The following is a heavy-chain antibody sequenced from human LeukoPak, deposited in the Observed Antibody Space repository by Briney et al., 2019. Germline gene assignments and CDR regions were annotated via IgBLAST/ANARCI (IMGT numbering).Heavy chain of an antibody. D-gene: IGHD5-24*01. CDR3: ARDFGSLDGYHKDDAFDI. J-gene: IGHJ3*02. V-gene: IGHV1-69*04. CDR1: GYTFTSYY. CDR2: IIPILGIA. Sequence: GASVKVSCKASGYTFTSYYMHWVRQAPGQGLEWMGRIIPILGIANYAQKFQGRVTITADKSTSTAYMELSSLRSEDTAVYYCARDFGSLDGYHKDDAFDIWGQGTMVTVSS.